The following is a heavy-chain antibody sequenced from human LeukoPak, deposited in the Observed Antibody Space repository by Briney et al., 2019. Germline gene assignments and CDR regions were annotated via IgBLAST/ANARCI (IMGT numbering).Heavy chain of an antibody. CDR2: IYYSGST. CDR3: ARDGSGIYL. J-gene: IGHJ5*02. Sequence: PSETLSLTCTVSGGSISSSSYYWGWIRQPPGKGLEWIGSIYYSGSTYYNPSLKSRVTISVDTSKNQFSLKLSSVTAADTAVYYCARDGSGIYLWGQGMLVTVSS. CDR1: GGSISSSSYY. V-gene: IGHV4-39*07.